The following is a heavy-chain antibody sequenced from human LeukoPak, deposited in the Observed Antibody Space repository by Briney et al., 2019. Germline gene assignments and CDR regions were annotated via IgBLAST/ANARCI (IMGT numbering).Heavy chain of an antibody. V-gene: IGHV3-66*01. CDR2: IYSGGST. CDR3: ARAIAWNAFDI. J-gene: IGHJ3*02. D-gene: IGHD5-12*01. Sequence: PGGSLRLSCAASGVTVISDYMNWVRQAPGKGPEWVSVIYSGGSTYYTDSVKGRFTMSRDNSKNIFYLQMNSLRAEDTAVYYCARAIAWNAFDIWGQGTKVTVSS. CDR1: GVTVISDY.